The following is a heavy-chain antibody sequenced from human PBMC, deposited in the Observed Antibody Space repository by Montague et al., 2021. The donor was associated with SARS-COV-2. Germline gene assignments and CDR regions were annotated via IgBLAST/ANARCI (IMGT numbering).Heavy chain of an antibody. CDR3: ARDGTAGDWFDP. J-gene: IGHJ5*01. D-gene: IGHD1-26*01. CDR2: IHYSGST. V-gene: IGHV4-31*03. Sequence: TLSLTCTVSGGSIRSENYYWSWIRQHPGKGLEWIGYIHYSGSTDYNPSLNSRVSISVDTSKNQFSLKLRSVTAADTAVYFCARDGTAGDWFDPWGQGTTVTVSS. CDR1: GGSIRSENYY.